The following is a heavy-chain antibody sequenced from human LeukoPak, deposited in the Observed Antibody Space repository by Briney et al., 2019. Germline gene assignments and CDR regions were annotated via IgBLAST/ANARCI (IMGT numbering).Heavy chain of an antibody. CDR3: TRHFGYSGFDGEY. V-gene: IGHV5-51*01. CDR1: GYNFTNHW. D-gene: IGHD5-12*01. Sequence: GESLKISCKSPGYNFTNHWIAWVRQMPGKGLEWVGIIYPGDSDIRYNPSSQGQVTISADRSISTAYLQWSSLKASDTAMYYCTRHFGYSGFDGEYWGQGTLVTVSS. J-gene: IGHJ4*02. CDR2: IYPGDSDI.